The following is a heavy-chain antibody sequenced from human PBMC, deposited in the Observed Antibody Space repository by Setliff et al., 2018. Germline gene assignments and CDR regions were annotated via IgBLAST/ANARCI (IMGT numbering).Heavy chain of an antibody. CDR3: ARAITVIDGPLAEYYFDY. V-gene: IGHV4-30-4*08. Sequence: SETLSLTCTVSGGSISSGDYYWSWIRQPPGKGLEWIGYIYYSGSTYYSPSLKSRVTISVDTSKNQFSLKLSSVTAADTAVYYCARAITVIDGPLAEYYFDYWGQGTLVTVSS. D-gene: IGHD3-22*01. J-gene: IGHJ4*02. CDR1: GGSISSGDYY. CDR2: IYYSGST.